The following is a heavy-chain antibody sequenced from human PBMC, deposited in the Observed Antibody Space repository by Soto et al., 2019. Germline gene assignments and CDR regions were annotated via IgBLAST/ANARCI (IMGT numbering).Heavy chain of an antibody. D-gene: IGHD2-15*01. CDR1: GYTFTSYG. CDR3: ARDYCSGGSCYPSGAFDI. CDR2: ISAYNGNT. J-gene: IGHJ3*02. Sequence: QVQLVQSGAEVKKPGASVKVSCKASGYTFTSYGISWVRQAPGQGLEWMGWISAYNGNTNYAQKLQGRVTMTTDTSTSTAYMELRSLRSDDTAVYYCARDYCSGGSCYPSGAFDIWGQGTMVTVSS. V-gene: IGHV1-18*01.